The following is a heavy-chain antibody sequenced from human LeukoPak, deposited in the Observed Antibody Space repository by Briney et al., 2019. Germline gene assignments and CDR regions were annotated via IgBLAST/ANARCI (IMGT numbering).Heavy chain of an antibody. CDR1: GFTFSNYG. CDR3: AKDASGPYSSLFDP. D-gene: IGHD6-19*01. J-gene: IGHJ5*02. Sequence: GGSLRLSCAACGFTFSNYGMHWVRQAPGKGLEWVAVIWYYGSNKYYADSVKGRFTISRDNSKSTLYLQMNSLRAEDTAVYYCAKDASGPYSSLFDPWGQGTLVIVSS. CDR2: IWYYGSNK. V-gene: IGHV3-33*06.